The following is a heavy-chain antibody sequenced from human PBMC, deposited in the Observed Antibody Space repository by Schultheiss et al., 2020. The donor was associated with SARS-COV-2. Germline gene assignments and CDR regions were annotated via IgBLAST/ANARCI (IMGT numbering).Heavy chain of an antibody. J-gene: IGHJ4*02. CDR2: IYTSGST. D-gene: IGHD2-21*02. Sequence: SQTLSLTCTVSGGSISSSSYYWSWIRQPAGKGLEWIGRIYTSGSTNYNPSLKSRVTISVDTSKNQFSLKLSSVTAADTAVYYCARLVVTTWDYWGQGTLVTVSS. CDR3: ARLVVTTWDY. V-gene: IGHV4-61*02. CDR1: GGSISSSSYY.